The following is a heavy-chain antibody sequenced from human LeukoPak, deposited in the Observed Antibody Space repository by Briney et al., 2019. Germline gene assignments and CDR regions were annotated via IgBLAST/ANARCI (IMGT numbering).Heavy chain of an antibody. CDR2: IRQDGGET. V-gene: IGHV3-7*04. CDR3: ARGYSGYDYVY. J-gene: IGHJ4*02. Sequence: GGSLRLSCEASGLTLSRDWMGWVRQAPGKGLEWVANIRQDGGETYYGDSVKGRFIISRDNAKNSLYLQMNSLRAEDTAVYYCARGYSGYDYVYWGQGTLVTVSS. D-gene: IGHD5-12*01. CDR1: GLTLSRDW.